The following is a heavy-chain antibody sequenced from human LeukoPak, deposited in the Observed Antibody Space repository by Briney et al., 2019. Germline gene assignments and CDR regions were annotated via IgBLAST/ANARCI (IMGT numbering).Heavy chain of an antibody. D-gene: IGHD4-17*01. CDR1: GFTFSSYW. Sequence: PGGSLRLSCAASGFTFSSYWMSWVRQAPGKGLEWVANIKQDGSEKYYVDSVKGRFTISRDNAKNSLYLQMNSLRAEDTAVYYCARSDYGDYDFPGLFVYWGQGTLVTVSS. CDR2: IKQDGSEK. CDR3: ARSDYGDYDFPGLFVY. V-gene: IGHV3-7*01. J-gene: IGHJ4*02.